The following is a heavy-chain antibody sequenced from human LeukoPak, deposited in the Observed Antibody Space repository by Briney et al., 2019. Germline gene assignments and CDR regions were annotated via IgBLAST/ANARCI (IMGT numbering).Heavy chain of an antibody. J-gene: IGHJ4*02. D-gene: IGHD3-22*01. CDR1: GYTFTSYA. Sequence: ASVKVSCKASGYTFTSYAMHWVRQAPGQRLEWMGWINAGNGNTKYSQEFQGRVTITRDTSASTAYMELSSLRSEDMAVYYCARGPHPLYGGYYYFFDYWGQGTLVTVSS. CDR2: INAGNGNT. CDR3: ARGPHPLYGGYYYFFDY. V-gene: IGHV1-3*03.